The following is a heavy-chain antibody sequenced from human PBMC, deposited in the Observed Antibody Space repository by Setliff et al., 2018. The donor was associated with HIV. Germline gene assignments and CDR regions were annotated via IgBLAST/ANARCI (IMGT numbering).Heavy chain of an antibody. CDR2: INHSGST. D-gene: IGHD3-22*01. CDR1: GASFSGYY. J-gene: IGHJ4*02. V-gene: IGHV4-34*01. CDR3: ARWPPHRSSDYDQEYYFDY. Sequence: LSETLSLTCAVYGASFSGYYWSWIRQPPGKGLEWIGEINHSGSTYYNPSLKSRVTISVDTSKNQFSLKLSSVTAADTAVYYCARWPPHRSSDYDQEYYFDYWGQGTLVTVSS.